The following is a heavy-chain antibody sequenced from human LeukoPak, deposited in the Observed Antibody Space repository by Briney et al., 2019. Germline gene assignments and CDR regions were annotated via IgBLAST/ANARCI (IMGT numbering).Heavy chain of an antibody. CDR3: AKDLMRDRWFGES. Sequence: PGGSLRLSCAASGFTFSYYGMHWVRQAPGKGLEWVGFVRFDGNEKYYADFVKGRFTISRDTSRNTLYLQMNSLRAEDTAVYYCAKDLMRDRWFGESWGQGTLVTVSS. CDR2: VRFDGNEK. CDR1: GFTFSYYG. V-gene: IGHV3-30*02. D-gene: IGHD3-10*01. J-gene: IGHJ1*01.